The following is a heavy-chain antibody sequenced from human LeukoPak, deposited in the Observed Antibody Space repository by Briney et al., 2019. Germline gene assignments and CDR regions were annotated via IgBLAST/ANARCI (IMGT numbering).Heavy chain of an antibody. D-gene: IGHD6-6*01. J-gene: IGHJ4*02. Sequence: GGSLRLSCAASGFTFSSYSMNWVRQAPGKGLQWVSYISSTGSAIYYADSVKGRFTISRDNAKNSLYLQMNSLRAEDTAVYYCAKDRPHSDYWGQGTLVTVSS. V-gene: IGHV3-48*04. CDR1: GFTFSSYS. CDR2: ISSTGSAI. CDR3: AKDRPHSDY.